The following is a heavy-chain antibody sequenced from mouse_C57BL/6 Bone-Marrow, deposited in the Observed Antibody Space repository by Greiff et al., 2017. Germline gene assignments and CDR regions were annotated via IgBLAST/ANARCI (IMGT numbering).Heavy chain of an antibody. D-gene: IGHD1-1*01. CDR2: IDPENGDT. CDR1: GFNIKDDY. V-gene: IGHV14-4*01. J-gene: IGHJ1*03. CDR3: TTRGYYGSSSLYGYFDV. Sequence: VQLKQSGAELVRPGASVKLSCTASGFNIKDDYMHWVKQRPEQGLEWIGWIDPENGDTEYASKFQGKATITADTSSNTAYLQLSSLTSEDTAVYYCTTRGYYGSSSLYGYFDVWGTGTTVTVSS.